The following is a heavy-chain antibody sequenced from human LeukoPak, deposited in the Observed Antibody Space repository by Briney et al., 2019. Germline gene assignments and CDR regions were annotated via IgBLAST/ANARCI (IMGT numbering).Heavy chain of an antibody. J-gene: IGHJ4*02. Sequence: GASVKVSCKASGYTFTSYYMHWVRQAPGQGLEWMGIINPSGGSTSYAQKFQGRVTMTRDMSTSTVYMELSSLRSEDTAVYYCARGPRHYYGSGSYYNDVGVSDYWGQGTLVTVSS. CDR3: ARGPRHYYGSGSYYNDVGVSDY. CDR2: INPSGGST. D-gene: IGHD3-10*01. V-gene: IGHV1-46*01. CDR1: GYTFTSYY.